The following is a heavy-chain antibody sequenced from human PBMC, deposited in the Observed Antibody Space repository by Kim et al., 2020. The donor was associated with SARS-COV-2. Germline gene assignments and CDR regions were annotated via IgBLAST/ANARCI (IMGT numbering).Heavy chain of an antibody. Sequence: SETLSLTCTVSGGSISSSCYYWGWIRQPPGKGLEWIGSIYYSGSTYYNPSLKSRVTISVDTSKNQFSLKLSSVTAADTAVYYCARDQEGVVVLRRGFDPWGQGTLAT. J-gene: IGHJ5*02. V-gene: IGHV4-39*02. CDR2: IYYSGST. CDR1: GGSISSSCYY. CDR3: ARDQEGVVVLRRGFDP. D-gene: IGHD2-2*01.